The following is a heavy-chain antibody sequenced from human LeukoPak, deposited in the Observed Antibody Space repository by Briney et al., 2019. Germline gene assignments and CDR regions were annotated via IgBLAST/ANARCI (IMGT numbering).Heavy chain of an antibody. CDR2: IVPLFGTV. J-gene: IGHJ4*02. Sequence: GSSVKVSCKAPGGTFSNYGFSWVRPAPEQGLEWMGGIVPLFGTVSYAQKFQDRVTITADDFTTTAYMELSSLRSEDTAVYYCARWAGTWTIASCYTPLDYWGQGTLVTVST. CDR1: GGTFSNYG. CDR3: ARWAGTWTIASCYTPLDY. V-gene: IGHV1-69*01. D-gene: IGHD2-2*02.